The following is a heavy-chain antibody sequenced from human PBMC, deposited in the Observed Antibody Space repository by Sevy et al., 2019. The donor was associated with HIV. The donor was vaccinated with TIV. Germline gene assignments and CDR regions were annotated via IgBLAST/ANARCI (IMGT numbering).Heavy chain of an antibody. D-gene: IGHD3-16*01. Sequence: GGSLRLSCAASGFTFSNAWMSWVRQAPGKGLEWVGRIKSKTDGGTTDYAAPVKGRFTISRDDSKNTLYLQMNSLKTEETAVYYCTTGTFYYYYGMDVWGQGTTVTVSS. CDR1: GFTFSNAW. CDR3: TTGTFYYYYGMDV. CDR2: IKSKTDGGTT. J-gene: IGHJ6*02. V-gene: IGHV3-15*01.